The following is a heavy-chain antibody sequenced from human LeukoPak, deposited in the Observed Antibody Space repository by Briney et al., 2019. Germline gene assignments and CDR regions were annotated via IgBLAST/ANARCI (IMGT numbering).Heavy chain of an antibody. Sequence: SVKVSCKASGGTFSSYAISWVRQAPGQGLEWMGGIIPIFGTANYAQKFQGRVTITADKSTSTAYMELSSLRSEDTAMYYCARAYSSSDYFDYWGQGTLVTVSS. J-gene: IGHJ4*02. CDR3: ARAYSSSDYFDY. CDR2: IIPIFGTA. D-gene: IGHD6-6*01. V-gene: IGHV1-69*06. CDR1: GGTFSSYA.